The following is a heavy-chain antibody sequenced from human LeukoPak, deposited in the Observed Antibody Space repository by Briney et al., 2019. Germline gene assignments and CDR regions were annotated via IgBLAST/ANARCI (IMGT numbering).Heavy chain of an antibody. V-gene: IGHV1-8*03. J-gene: IGHJ4*02. CDR1: GYSFTSYD. Sequence: GSVKVSCKASGYSFTSYDVTWVRQAPRQGLEWMGWMNPNSGNTAYAQKFQGRVTITSDTSITTAYMELSSLRSEDTAVYYCATSLFCSNGVCYTGGYYFDYWGQGTLVTVSS. CDR2: MNPNSGNT. D-gene: IGHD2-8*01. CDR3: ATSLFCSNGVCYTGGYYFDY.